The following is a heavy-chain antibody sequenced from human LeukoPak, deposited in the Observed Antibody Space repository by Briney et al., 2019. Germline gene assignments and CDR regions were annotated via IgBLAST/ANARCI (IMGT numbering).Heavy chain of an antibody. CDR2: INGNSGGT. V-gene: IGHV1-2*02. D-gene: IGHD4-23*01. CDR3: ARDQATVATPWWDH. Sequence: ASVKVSCKASGYTFTGYYVHWLRQAPGQGLEWMGWINGNSGGTKYAQKFQGRDTMTRDTSISTAYMELSRLRSDDTAVYFCARDQATVATPWWDHWGQGTLVTVSS. CDR1: GYTFTGYY. J-gene: IGHJ4*02.